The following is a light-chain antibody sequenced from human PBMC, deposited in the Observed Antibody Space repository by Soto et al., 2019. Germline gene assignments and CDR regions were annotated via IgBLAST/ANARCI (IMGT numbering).Light chain of an antibody. CDR2: AAS. CDR3: QHADSFPLIT. CDR1: EEIITW. V-gene: IGKV1-12*01. J-gene: IGKJ5*01. Sequence: HMNPSPSSASASVGDTGTNPRRASEEIITWLAWDQQRPGKAPKLLIYAASSLQSGVPSRFSGSGSGTDFALTISSLRPEDLATYYCQHADSFPLITFGQGTRLEIK.